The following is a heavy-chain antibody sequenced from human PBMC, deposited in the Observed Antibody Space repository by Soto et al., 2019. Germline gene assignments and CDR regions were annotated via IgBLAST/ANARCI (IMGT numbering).Heavy chain of an antibody. Sequence: ASVKVACKASGYTFTNYAMHWVRQAPGQGLEWMGWINPNSGNTNYAQKFQRRVTITRNTSTSTAYMELSSLRSEDTAVYYCAREIAAAWSVIDIWGQGTMVTVSS. V-gene: IGHV1-3*01. J-gene: IGHJ3*02. CDR2: INPNSGNT. CDR3: AREIAAAWSVIDI. D-gene: IGHD6-13*01. CDR1: GYTFTNYA.